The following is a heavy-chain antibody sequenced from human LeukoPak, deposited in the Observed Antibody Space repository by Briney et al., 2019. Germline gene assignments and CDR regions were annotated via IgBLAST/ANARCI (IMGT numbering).Heavy chain of an antibody. V-gene: IGHV4-59*01. CDR3: ARTVWFGESPIDY. D-gene: IGHD3-10*01. CDR1: GGSISSYY. J-gene: IGHJ4*02. CDR2: IYYSGST. Sequence: SETLSLTCTVSGGSISSYYWSWIRQPPGKGLEWIGYIYYSGSTNYNPSLKSRVTISVDTSKNQFSLKLSSVTAADTAVYYCARTVWFGESPIDYWGQGTLVTVSS.